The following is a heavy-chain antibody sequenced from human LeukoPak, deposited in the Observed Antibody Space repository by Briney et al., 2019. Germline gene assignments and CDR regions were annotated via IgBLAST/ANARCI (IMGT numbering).Heavy chain of an antibody. D-gene: IGHD5-24*01. CDR3: ARQMNWIDP. CDR2: IYHSGST. J-gene: IGHJ5*02. CDR1: GYSISSVYY. V-gene: IGHV4-38-2*01. Sequence: SETLSLTCAVSGYSISSVYYWGWIRHPPGKGLEWVGNIYHSGSTNYNPSLKSRVTILVGTSKNQFSLKVRSVTAADAAVYYCARQMNWIDPWGQGTLVTVSS.